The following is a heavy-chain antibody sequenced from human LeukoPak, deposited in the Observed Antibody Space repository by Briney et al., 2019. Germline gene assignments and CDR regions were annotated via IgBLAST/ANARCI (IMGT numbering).Heavy chain of an antibody. CDR3: ASSHLVYDYGDPDAFDI. CDR2: IIPIFGTA. J-gene: IGHJ3*02. Sequence: SMKVSCKASGGTFSGYAISWVRQAPGQGLEWMGGIIPIFGTANYAQKFQGRVTITADESTSTAYMELSSLRSEDTAVYYCASSHLVYDYGDPDAFDIWGQGTMVTVSS. D-gene: IGHD4-17*01. V-gene: IGHV1-69*13. CDR1: GGTFSGYA.